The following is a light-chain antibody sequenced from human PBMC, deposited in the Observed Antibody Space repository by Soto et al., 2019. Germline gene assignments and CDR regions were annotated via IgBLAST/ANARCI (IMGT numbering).Light chain of an antibody. CDR3: AAWDGSLNGWV. CDR1: SSNIGSNT. Sequence: QSVLTKAPSASGTPGQRVNISCSGSSSNIGSNTVSWYQQVPGTAPKLLIYSNDQRPSGVPDRFSGSKSGTSASLAIGGRYSKDEADYYCAAWDGSLNGWVFGGGTKLTVL. J-gene: IGLJ2*01. CDR2: SND. V-gene: IGLV1-44*01.